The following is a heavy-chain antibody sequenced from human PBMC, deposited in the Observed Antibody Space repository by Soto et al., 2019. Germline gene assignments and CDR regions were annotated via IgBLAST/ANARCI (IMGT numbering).Heavy chain of an antibody. D-gene: IGHD5-12*01. CDR1: GFTFSSYA. V-gene: IGHV3-23*01. Sequence: GGSLRLSCAASGFTFSSYAMSWVRQAPGKGLEWVSAISGSGGSTYYADSVKGRFTISRDNSKNTLYLQMNSLRAEDTAVYYCAKDIVATWSHPNDYWGQGTLVTVSS. CDR3: AKDIVATWSHPNDY. J-gene: IGHJ4*02. CDR2: ISGSGGST.